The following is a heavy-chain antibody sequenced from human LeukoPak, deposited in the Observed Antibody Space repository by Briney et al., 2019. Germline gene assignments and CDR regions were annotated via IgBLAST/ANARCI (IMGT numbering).Heavy chain of an antibody. D-gene: IGHD3-22*01. J-gene: IGHJ3*02. Sequence: PGGSLRLSCAASGFTFSSYWMHWVRRAPGKGLVWVSRINSDGSSTSYADSVKGRFTISRDNAKNTLYLQMNSLRAEDTAVYYCAKSRGYYYDSSGPWGNAFDIWGQGTMVTVSS. V-gene: IGHV3-74*01. CDR2: INSDGSST. CDR3: AKSRGYYYDSSGPWGNAFDI. CDR1: GFTFSSYW.